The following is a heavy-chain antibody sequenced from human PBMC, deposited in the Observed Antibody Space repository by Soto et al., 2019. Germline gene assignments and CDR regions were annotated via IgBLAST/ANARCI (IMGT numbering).Heavy chain of an antibody. CDR1: GLTFSDQA. J-gene: IGHJ4*02. CDR3: AIDLWWYTH. V-gene: IGHV3-23*01. Sequence: EVQLLESGGGLVQPGGSLRLSGKASGLTFSDQAMTWVRKAPGTGLKWLSGISGGGSGEYYADSVKGRFTVSRANSNNTLFLQMDSLRVEDKAVYYCAIDLWWYTHWGQGTLVTVSS. CDR2: ISGGGSGE. D-gene: IGHD2-15*01.